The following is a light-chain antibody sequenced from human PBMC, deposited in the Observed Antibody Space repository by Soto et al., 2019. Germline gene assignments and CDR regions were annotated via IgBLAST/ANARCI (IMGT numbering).Light chain of an antibody. CDR1: QSVSSNY. J-gene: IGKJ1*01. V-gene: IGKV3-20*01. Sequence: VVTQSPATLSVSPGERATLSCRASQSVSSNYLAWYQQKPGQAPRLLIYGISTRETGVPERVGGRGAGTDFTRPISRLEPADVAVDCCQQYTDWPLTFGQGTQVDIK. CDR3: QQYTDWPLT. CDR2: GIS.